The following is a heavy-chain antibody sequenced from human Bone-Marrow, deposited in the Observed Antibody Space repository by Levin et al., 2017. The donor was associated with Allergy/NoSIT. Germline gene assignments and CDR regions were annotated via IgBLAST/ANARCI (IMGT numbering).Heavy chain of an antibody. Sequence: PGGSLRLSCAASGFTFSNYAIHWVRQAPGKGLEWVAVMSYDGKKKYYADSVKGRFTISRDNSKNTLYLQMDSLKIEDTAVYYCARGLQLWSDHGDYWGQGTLVTVSS. CDR2: MSYDGKKK. CDR1: GFTFSNYA. CDR3: ARGLQLWSDHGDY. D-gene: IGHD3-10*01. J-gene: IGHJ4*02. V-gene: IGHV3-30*03.